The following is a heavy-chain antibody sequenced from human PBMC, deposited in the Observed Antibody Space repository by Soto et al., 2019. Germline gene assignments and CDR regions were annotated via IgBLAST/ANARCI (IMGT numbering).Heavy chain of an antibody. Sequence: QVHLVQSGAEVKKPGASVKVSCKASGYTFTSYYMHWVRQAPGQGFEWMGIINPNGGSTSYSQKFQGRVTMTRDTSTSTVYMELTSLSSEDTAVYYCARGGCGRPEYWGQGTLVTVSS. CDR2: INPNGGST. D-gene: IGHD5-12*01. J-gene: IGHJ4*02. V-gene: IGHV1-46*01. CDR3: ARGGCGRPEY. CDR1: GYTFTSYY.